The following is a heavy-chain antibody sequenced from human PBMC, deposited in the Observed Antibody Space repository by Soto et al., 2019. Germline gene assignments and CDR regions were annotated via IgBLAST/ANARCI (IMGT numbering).Heavy chain of an antibody. CDR2: ISGSGGST. Sequence: GGSLRLSCAASGFTFSSYAMSWVRQAPGKGLEWVSAISGSGGSTYYADSVKGRFTISRDNSKNTLYLQMNSLRAEDTAVYYCAKDKMDCSGGSCYYYYGMDVWGQGTTVTVSS. D-gene: IGHD2-15*01. V-gene: IGHV3-23*01. CDR3: AKDKMDCSGGSCYYYYGMDV. CDR1: GFTFSSYA. J-gene: IGHJ6*02.